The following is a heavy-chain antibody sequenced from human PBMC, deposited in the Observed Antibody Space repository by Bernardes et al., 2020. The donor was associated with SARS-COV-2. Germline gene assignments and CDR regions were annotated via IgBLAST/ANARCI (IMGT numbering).Heavy chain of an antibody. CDR3: AQGRSYSSSSGGFDF. CDR2: TSGSGGST. Sequence: GSLRLSCAASGFTFNSYAMSWVRQAPGKGLEWVSVTSGSGGSTSYADSVKGRFTISRDNSKNTLYLQMNSLRAEDTAVYYCAQGRSYSSSSGGFDFWGPGTLVTVSS. V-gene: IGHV3-23*01. CDR1: GFTFNSYA. D-gene: IGHD6-6*01. J-gene: IGHJ4*02.